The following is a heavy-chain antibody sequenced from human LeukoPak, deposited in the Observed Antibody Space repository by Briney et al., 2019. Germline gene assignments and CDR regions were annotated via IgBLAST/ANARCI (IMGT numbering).Heavy chain of an antibody. Sequence: SETLSLTCTVSGGSISSYYWSWIRQPPGKGLEWIGYIYYSGSTNYHPSLKSRVTIIVDTSKNQFSLKLSSVTAADTAVFYCARHIRYFDWLSLAFDYWGQGTLVTVSS. V-gene: IGHV4-59*08. D-gene: IGHD3-9*01. J-gene: IGHJ4*02. CDR1: GGSISSYY. CDR2: IYYSGST. CDR3: ARHIRYFDWLSLAFDY.